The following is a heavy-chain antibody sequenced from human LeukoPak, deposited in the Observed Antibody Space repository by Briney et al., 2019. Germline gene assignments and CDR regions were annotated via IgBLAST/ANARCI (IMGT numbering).Heavy chain of an antibody. CDR3: ARTTRNPYYDFWSGYAYYYYMDV. J-gene: IGHJ6*03. V-gene: IGHV3-48*03. CDR1: GFTFSSYE. Sequence: GGSLRLSCAASGFTFSSYEMNWVRQAPGKGLEWVSYVSSSGSTIYYADSVKGRFTISRDNSKNTLYLQMNSLRAEDTAVYYCARTTRNPYYDFWSGYAYYYYMDVWGKGTTVTVSS. D-gene: IGHD3-3*01. CDR2: VSSSGSTI.